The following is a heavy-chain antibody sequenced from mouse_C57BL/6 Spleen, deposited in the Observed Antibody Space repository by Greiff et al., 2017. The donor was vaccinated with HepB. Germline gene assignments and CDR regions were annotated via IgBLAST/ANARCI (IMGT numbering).Heavy chain of an antibody. J-gene: IGHJ3*01. CDR3: ARVQFTMVTTRAWFAY. V-gene: IGHV5-4*03. CDR1: GFTFSSYA. D-gene: IGHD2-2*01. Sequence: EVMLVESGGGLVKPGGSLKLSCAASGFTFSSYAMSWVRQTPEKRLEWVATISDGGSYTYYPDNVKGRFTISRDNAKNNLYLQMSHLKSEDTAMYYCARVQFTMVTTRAWFAYWGQGTLVTVSA. CDR2: ISDGGSYT.